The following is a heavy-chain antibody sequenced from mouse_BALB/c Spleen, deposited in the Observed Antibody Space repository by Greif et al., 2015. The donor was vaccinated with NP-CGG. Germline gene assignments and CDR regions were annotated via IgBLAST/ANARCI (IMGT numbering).Heavy chain of an antibody. D-gene: IGHD2-10*01. CDR2: INPGSGGT. CDR1: GYAFTNYL. V-gene: IGHV1-54*01. Sequence: VQLQQSGAELVRPGTSVKVSCKASGYAFTNYLIEWVKQRPGQGLEWIGVINPGSGGTNYNEKFKGKATLTTDKSSSTAYMQLSSLTSDDSAVYFCARSYYPYAMDYWGQGTSVTVSS. J-gene: IGHJ4*01. CDR3: ARSYYPYAMDY.